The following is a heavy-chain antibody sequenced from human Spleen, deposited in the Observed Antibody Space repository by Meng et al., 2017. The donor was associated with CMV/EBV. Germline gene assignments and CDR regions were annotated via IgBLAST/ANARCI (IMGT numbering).Heavy chain of an antibody. D-gene: IGHD3-3*01. CDR2: IRYDGSNK. Sequence: GGSLRLSCAASGFTFSSYAMHWVRQAPGKGLEWVAFIRYDGSNKYYADSVKGRFTISRDNSKNTLYLQMNSLGADDTAVYYCARARTRGSGYYYYHGMDVWGQGTTVTVSS. J-gene: IGHJ6*02. CDR1: GFTFSSYA. V-gene: IGHV3-30*02. CDR3: ARARTRGSGYYYYHGMDV.